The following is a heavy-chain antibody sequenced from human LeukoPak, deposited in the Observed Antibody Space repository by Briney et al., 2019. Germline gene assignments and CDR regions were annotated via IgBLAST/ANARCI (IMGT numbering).Heavy chain of an antibody. CDR3: ARDDFEAWFDP. D-gene: IGHD2/OR15-2a*01. CDR1: GYSISTGYY. Sequence: SETLSLTCGVSGYSISTGYYWGWIRPPPGKGLEWIGIIYHSGRTYYNPSLNSRVTISIDTSKNLFSLKLSSVTAADTAVYYCARDDFEAWFDPWGQGTLVTVSS. V-gene: IGHV4-38-2*02. CDR2: IYHSGRT. J-gene: IGHJ5*02.